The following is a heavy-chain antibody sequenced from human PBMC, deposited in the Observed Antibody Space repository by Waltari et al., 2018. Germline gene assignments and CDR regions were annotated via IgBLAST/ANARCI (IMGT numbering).Heavy chain of an antibody. CDR1: GGSISSYY. V-gene: IGHV4-4*07. Sequence: QVQLQESGPGLVKPSETLSLTCTVSGGSISSYYWSWIRQPAGKGLEGIGRIYISGSTNYNPSLKSRVTMSLDTSKNHFSLTLSSVTAADTAVYYCARVFWTSASSGVSFLDPWGQGTLVTVSS. CDR2: IYISGST. D-gene: IGHD3-3*01. J-gene: IGHJ5*02. CDR3: ARVFWTSASSGVSFLDP.